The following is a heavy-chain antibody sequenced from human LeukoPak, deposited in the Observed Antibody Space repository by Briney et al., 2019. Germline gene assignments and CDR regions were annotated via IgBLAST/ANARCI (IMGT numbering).Heavy chain of an antibody. CDR2: VTSGGGGT. CDR3: ARKGIGSSRYQNMDV. J-gene: IGHJ6*03. V-gene: IGHV3-23*01. D-gene: IGHD6-25*01. CDR1: GFSFSSYA. Sequence: PAGSLTLSCEASGFSFSSYAFAWVRQASGKGLEWVAAVTSGGGGTHFAGSVKGRFTISRDNAKNTMYLQMNSLRVEDTAVYYCARKGIGSSRYQNMDVWGKGTTVTVSS.